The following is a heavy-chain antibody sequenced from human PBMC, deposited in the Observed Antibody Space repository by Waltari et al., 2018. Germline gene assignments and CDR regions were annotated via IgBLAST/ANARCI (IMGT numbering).Heavy chain of an antibody. V-gene: IGHV1-2*06. CDR1: GYTFTGYY. Sequence: QVQLVQSGAEVKKPGASVKVSCKASGYTFTGYYMHWVRQAPGQGLEWMGRINPNSVGTNYAQKFQGRVTITADESTSTAYMELSSLRSEDTAVYYCARVFGGYSSSWYRGGFDYWGQGTLVTVSS. CDR3: ARVFGGYSSSWYRGGFDY. CDR2: INPNSVGT. J-gene: IGHJ4*02. D-gene: IGHD6-13*01.